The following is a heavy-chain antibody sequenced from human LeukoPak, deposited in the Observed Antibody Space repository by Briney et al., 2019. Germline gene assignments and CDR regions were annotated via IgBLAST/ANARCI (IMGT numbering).Heavy chain of an antibody. V-gene: IGHV1-69*06. J-gene: IGHJ4*02. CDR1: GGTFSSYA. Sequence: SVKVSCKASGGTFSSYAISWVRRAPGQGLEWMGGIIPIFGTANYAQKFQGRVTITADKSTSTAYMELSSLRSDDTAVYYCARLIHYYDSSGLFDYWGQGTLVTVSS. CDR2: IIPIFGTA. D-gene: IGHD3-22*01. CDR3: ARLIHYYDSSGLFDY.